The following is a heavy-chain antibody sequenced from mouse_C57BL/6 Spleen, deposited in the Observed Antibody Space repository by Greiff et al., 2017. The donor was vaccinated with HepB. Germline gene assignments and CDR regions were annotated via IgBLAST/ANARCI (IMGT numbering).Heavy chain of an antibody. CDR2: IDPENGDT. J-gene: IGHJ1*03. Sequence: EVQLQQSGAELVRPGASVKLSCTASGFNIKDDYMHWVKQRPEQGLEWIGWIDPENGDTEYASKFQGKATITADTSSNTAYLQLSSLTSEDTAVYYWSYGNYSWYCDVWGTGTTVTVSS. CDR3: SYGNYSWYCDV. D-gene: IGHD2-10*02. V-gene: IGHV14-4*01. CDR1: GFNIKDDY.